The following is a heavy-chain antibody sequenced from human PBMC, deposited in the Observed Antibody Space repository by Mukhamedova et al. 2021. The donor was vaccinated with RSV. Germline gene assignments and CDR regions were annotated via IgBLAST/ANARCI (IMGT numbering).Heavy chain of an antibody. D-gene: IGHD5-12*01. Sequence: YTNYADSVKGRFTISRDNAKNSVHLQMNSLRAEDTAVYYCASDSYSGYFTNFVYCGLGSLVTVSS. CDR2: YT. J-gene: IGHJ4*02. CDR3: ASDSYSGYFTNFVY. V-gene: IGHV3-11*06.